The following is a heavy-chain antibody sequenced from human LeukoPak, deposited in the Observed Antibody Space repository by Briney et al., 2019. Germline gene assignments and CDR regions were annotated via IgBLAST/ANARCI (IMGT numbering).Heavy chain of an antibody. V-gene: IGHV3-53*01. J-gene: IGHJ6*03. Sequence: GGSLRLSCAASGFTVSSNYMSWVRQAPGKGLEWVSVIYSGGSTYYADSVKGRFTISRDNSKNTLYLQMNSLRAEDTAVYYCARVVGATLSYYYYMDVWGKGTTVTISS. CDR1: GFTVSSNY. D-gene: IGHD1-26*01. CDR3: ARVVGATLSYYYYMDV. CDR2: IYSGGST.